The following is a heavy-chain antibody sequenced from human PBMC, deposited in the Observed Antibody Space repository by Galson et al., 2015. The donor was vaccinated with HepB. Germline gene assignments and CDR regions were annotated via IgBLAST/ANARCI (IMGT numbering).Heavy chain of an antibody. J-gene: IGHJ3*02. CDR1: GFTFSSYG. CDR3: ARDPSTVAAPRGAFDI. Sequence: LRLSCAASGFTFSSYGMHWVRQAPGKGLEWVAVIWYDGSNKYYADSVKGRFTISRDNSKNTLYLQMNSLRAEDTAVYYCARDPSTVAAPRGAFDIWGQGTMVTVSS. D-gene: IGHD4-23*01. CDR2: IWYDGSNK. V-gene: IGHV3-33*01.